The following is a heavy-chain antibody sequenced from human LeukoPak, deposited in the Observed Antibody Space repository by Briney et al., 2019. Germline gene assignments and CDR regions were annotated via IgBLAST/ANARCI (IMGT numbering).Heavy chain of an antibody. J-gene: IGHJ6*03. CDR2: INPNSGGT. Sequence: ASVKVSCKASGYTFTGYYMHWVRQAPGQGLEWMGWINPNSGGTNYAQKFQGRVTLTRDTSISTAYMDLSSLTSDDTAVYFCARTYCGGGPCYDNYFYYMDVWGKGTTVTVSS. CDR3: ARTYCGGGPCYDNYFYYMDV. V-gene: IGHV1-2*02. CDR1: GYTFTGYY. D-gene: IGHD2-15*01.